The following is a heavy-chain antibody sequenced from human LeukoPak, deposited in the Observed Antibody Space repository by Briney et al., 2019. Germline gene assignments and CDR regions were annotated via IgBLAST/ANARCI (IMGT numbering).Heavy chain of an antibody. CDR3: ARERCSSTSCYEGYYMDV. CDR1: GGSISSYY. CDR2: IYTSGST. Sequence: SETLSLTCTVSGGSISSYYWSWIRQPAGKGLEWIGRIYTSGSTNYNPSLKSRVTMPVDTSKNQFSLKLSSVTAADTAVYYCARERCSSTSCYEGYYMDVWGKGTTVTVSS. D-gene: IGHD2-2*01. V-gene: IGHV4-4*07. J-gene: IGHJ6*03.